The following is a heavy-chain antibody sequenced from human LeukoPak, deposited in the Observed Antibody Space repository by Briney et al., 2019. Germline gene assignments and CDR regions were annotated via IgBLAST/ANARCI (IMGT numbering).Heavy chain of an antibody. CDR2: IHYSGRP. CDR1: GDSIRGYF. Sequence: SETLSITCTVSGDSIRGYFWSWMRQPPGKGLEWIGQIHYSGRPDYNPSLKSRVTISVDTSKNQFSLKLSSVTAADTAVYYCARVIAARAFDYWGQGTLVTVSS. CDR3: ARVIAARAFDY. V-gene: IGHV4-59*12. J-gene: IGHJ4*02. D-gene: IGHD6-6*01.